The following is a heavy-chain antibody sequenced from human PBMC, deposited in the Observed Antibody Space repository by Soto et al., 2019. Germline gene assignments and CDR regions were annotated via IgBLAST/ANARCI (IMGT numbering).Heavy chain of an antibody. CDR2: INRDGSKK. J-gene: IGHJ3*02. CDR1: GFTLSAYW. V-gene: IGHV3-7*05. Sequence: EVQLEESGGDLVQPGGSLRLSCAASGFTLSAYWMTWVRQAPGKGLVWVANINRDGSKKSYLDSVRGRFTISRDNVGNSLYLQMDSLRADDTVLYYCARDVSPGSSSLYLDAFDIWGQGTMVTVSS. D-gene: IGHD6-13*01. CDR3: ARDVSPGSSSLYLDAFDI.